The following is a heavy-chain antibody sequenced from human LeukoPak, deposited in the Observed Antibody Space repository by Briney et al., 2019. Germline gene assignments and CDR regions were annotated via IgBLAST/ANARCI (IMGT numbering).Heavy chain of an antibody. CDR3: ARDLARGDGYYVLNH. CDR2: INPNNGGT. J-gene: IGHJ5*02. D-gene: IGHD4-17*01. Sequence: ASVKVSCKASGSTFTGYYIHWVRQAPGQGLEWLGWINPNNGGTNHAQTFQGRGIMTRATSISTAYMELRRLRSDDTAVYYCARDLARGDGYYVLNHWGQGTLVTVSS. V-gene: IGHV1-2*02. CDR1: GSTFTGYY.